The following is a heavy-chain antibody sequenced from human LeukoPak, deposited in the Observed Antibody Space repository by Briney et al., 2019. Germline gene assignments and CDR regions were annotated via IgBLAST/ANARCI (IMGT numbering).Heavy chain of an antibody. CDR2: IYYSGST. J-gene: IGHJ6*02. CDR3: ARQAYYYGMDV. V-gene: IGHV4-59*08. CDR1: GGSFSGYY. Sequence: SETLSLTCAVYGGSFSGYYWSWIRQPPGKGLEWIGYIYYSGSTNYNPSLKSRVTISVDTSKNQSSLKLSSVTAADTAVYYCARQAYYYGMDVWGQGTTVTVSS.